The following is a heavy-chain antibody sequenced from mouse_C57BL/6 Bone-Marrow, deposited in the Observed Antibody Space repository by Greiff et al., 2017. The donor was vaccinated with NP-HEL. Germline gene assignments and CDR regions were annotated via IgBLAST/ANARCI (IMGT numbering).Heavy chain of an antibody. CDR2: IYPGSGST. D-gene: IGHD1-1*01. V-gene: IGHV1-55*01. CDR3: ARGLLLRYHWYFDV. Sequence: QVQLKQPGAELVKPGASVKMSCKASGYTFTSYWITWVKQRPGQGLEWIGDIYPGSGSTNYNEKFKSKATLTVDTSSSTAYMQLSSLTSEDSAVYYCARGLLLRYHWYFDVWGTGTTVTVSS. J-gene: IGHJ1*03. CDR1: GYTFTSYW.